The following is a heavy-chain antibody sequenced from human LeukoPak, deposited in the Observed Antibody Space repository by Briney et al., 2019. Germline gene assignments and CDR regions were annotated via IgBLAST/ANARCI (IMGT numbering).Heavy chain of an antibody. V-gene: IGHV3-7*01. D-gene: IGHD2-2*01. CDR3: VREDDTKVPAQRGDWFDP. Sequence: PGGSLRLSCVVSGFTFNRYWMTWVRQAPGKGLEWVANIKQGGSEKNYVDSVKGRFTISRDNAKDSLYLQMNSLRAEDTAVYYCVREDDTKVPAQRGDWFDPWGQGALVTVSS. CDR1: GFTFNRYW. J-gene: IGHJ5*02. CDR2: IKQGGSEK.